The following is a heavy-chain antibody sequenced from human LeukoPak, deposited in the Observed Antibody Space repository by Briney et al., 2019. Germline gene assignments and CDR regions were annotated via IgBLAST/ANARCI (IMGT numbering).Heavy chain of an antibody. Sequence: SSETLSLTCAVYGGSFRGYYWSWIRQPPGKGLEWIGEINHSGSTNYNPSLKSRVTISVDTSKNQFSLKLSSVTAADTAVYYCARRTHCSSTSCYDYYYGMDVWGKGTTVTVSS. CDR2: INHSGST. CDR3: ARRTHCSSTSCYDYYYGMDV. V-gene: IGHV4-34*01. J-gene: IGHJ6*04. CDR1: GGSFRGYY. D-gene: IGHD2-2*01.